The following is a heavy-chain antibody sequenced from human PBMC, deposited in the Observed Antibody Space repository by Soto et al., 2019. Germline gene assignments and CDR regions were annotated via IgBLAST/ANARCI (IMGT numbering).Heavy chain of an antibody. D-gene: IGHD2-15*01. CDR2: IYPGDSDT. CDR1: GYNFTSYW. Sequence: PGESLKISSKGSGYNFTSYWIGWVRQMPGKGLEWMGIIYPGDSDTRYSPSFQGQVTISADKSISTAYLQWSSLKASDTAMYYCARPAVAATVGPSYFDYWGQGTLVTVSS. V-gene: IGHV5-51*01. J-gene: IGHJ4*02. CDR3: ARPAVAATVGPSYFDY.